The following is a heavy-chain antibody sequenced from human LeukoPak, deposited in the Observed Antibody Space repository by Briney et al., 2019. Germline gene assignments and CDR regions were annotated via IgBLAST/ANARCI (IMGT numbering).Heavy chain of an antibody. CDR2: ITASGGST. J-gene: IGHJ4*02. D-gene: IGHD6-6*01. CDR3: AKVMTARPDY. Sequence: GGSLRLSCAASGFTFSSYAMIWVRQAPGKGLEWASAITASGGSTYYADAVKGRFTISRDNSKITLYLQMNSLRAGDTAVYYCAKVMTARPDYWGQGTLVTVSS. V-gene: IGHV3-23*01. CDR1: GFTFSSYA.